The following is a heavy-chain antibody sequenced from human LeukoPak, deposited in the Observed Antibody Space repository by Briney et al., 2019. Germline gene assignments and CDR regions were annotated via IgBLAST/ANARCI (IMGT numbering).Heavy chain of an antibody. CDR3: ARGGGTFEY. CDR1: GFTFSDYW. J-gene: IGHJ4*02. CDR2: IKQDGSEK. Sequence: GGSLRLSCAASGFTFSDYWMSWVRQAPGKGLEWVANIKQDGSEKYYVDSVKGRNTISRDNAKNSLSLQMSSLRGEDTAVYYCARGGGTFEYWGQGTLVTVSS. D-gene: IGHD3-16*01. V-gene: IGHV3-7*05.